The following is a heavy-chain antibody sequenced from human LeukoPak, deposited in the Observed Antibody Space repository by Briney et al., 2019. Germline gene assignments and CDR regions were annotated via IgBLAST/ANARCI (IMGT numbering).Heavy chain of an antibody. Sequence: SVKVSCKASGGTFSSYAISWVRQAPGQGLEWMGGIIPIFGTANYAQKFQGRVTITADESTSTADMELSSLRSQDTAVYSCASSEKVVAATPWYNWFDPWGQGTLVTVSS. CDR3: ASSEKVVAATPWYNWFDP. CDR2: IIPIFGTA. J-gene: IGHJ5*02. CDR1: GGTFSSYA. V-gene: IGHV1-69*13. D-gene: IGHD2-15*01.